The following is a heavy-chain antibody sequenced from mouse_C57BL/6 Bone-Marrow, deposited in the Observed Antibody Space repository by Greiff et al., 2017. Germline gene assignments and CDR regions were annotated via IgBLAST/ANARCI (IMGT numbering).Heavy chain of an antibody. CDR2: ISSGGDYI. J-gene: IGHJ2*01. Sequence: EVKVVESGEGLVKPGGSLKLSCAASGFTFSSYAMSWVRQTPEKRLEWVAYISSGGDYIYYADTVKGRFTISRDNARNTLYLQMSSLKSEDTAMYYCTRGGGTYDCHFDYWGQGTTLTVSS. V-gene: IGHV5-9-1*02. D-gene: IGHD2-4*01. CDR1: GFTFSSYA. CDR3: TRGGGTYDCHFDY.